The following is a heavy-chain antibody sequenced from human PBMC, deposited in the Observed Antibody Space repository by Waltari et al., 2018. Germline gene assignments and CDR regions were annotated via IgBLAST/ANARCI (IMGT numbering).Heavy chain of an antibody. Sequence: QVQLVQSGAEVKKPGSSVKVSCKASGGTFSSYAISWVRQAPGQGLEGMGGIIPIFVTANYAQKFKGIVTITTDESTSTAYMELSSLRSEDTAVYYCARAHLGVVIDYYFDYWGQGTLVTVSS. CDR1: GGTFSSYA. CDR3: ARAHLGVVIDYYFDY. CDR2: IIPIFVTA. V-gene: IGHV1-69*05. D-gene: IGHD3-3*01. J-gene: IGHJ4*02.